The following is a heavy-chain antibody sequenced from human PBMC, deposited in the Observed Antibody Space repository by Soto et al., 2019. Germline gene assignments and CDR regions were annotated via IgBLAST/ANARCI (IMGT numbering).Heavy chain of an antibody. CDR2: ITMGGGTT. CDR3: AKMRADPYHFDY. CDR1: GFTFSSYA. Sequence: EVQLLESGGGLVQPGGSLRLSCAASGFTFSSYAMSWVRQAPGKGLEWVSTITMGGGTTFQADSVKGRFTISRDNSKNTLYLQMNSLRAEDTAVYFCAKMRADPYHFDYWGQGTLVTVSS. V-gene: IGHV3-23*01. J-gene: IGHJ4*02. D-gene: IGHD2-2*01.